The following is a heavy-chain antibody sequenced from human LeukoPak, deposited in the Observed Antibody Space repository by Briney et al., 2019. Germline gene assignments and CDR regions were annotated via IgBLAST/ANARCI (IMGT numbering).Heavy chain of an antibody. CDR2: VSAYNGNT. J-gene: IGHJ5*02. D-gene: IGHD1-14*01. V-gene: IGHV1-18*01. CDR3: ARDNRWFDP. CDR1: DYTFISYG. Sequence: ASVKVSCKPSDYTFISYGISWVRQAPGQGLEWMGWVSAYNGNTKYAQKLQGRVTMTTDTSTSTVYMELRSLRSDDTAVYYCARDNRWFDPLGQGTLVTVSS.